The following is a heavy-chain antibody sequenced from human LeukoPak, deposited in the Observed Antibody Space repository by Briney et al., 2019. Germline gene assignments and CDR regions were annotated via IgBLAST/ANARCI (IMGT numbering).Heavy chain of an antibody. J-gene: IGHJ4*02. CDR2: ISGSGGST. CDR1: GFTFRSYA. Sequence: PGGSLRLSXAASGFTFRSYAMSWVRQAPGKGLEWVSAISGSGGSTYYADSVKGRFTISRDNSKNTLYLQMNSLRAEDTAVYYCAKETLGSTVTFDYWGQGTLVTVSS. V-gene: IGHV3-23*01. CDR3: AKETLGSTVTFDY. D-gene: IGHD5/OR15-5a*01.